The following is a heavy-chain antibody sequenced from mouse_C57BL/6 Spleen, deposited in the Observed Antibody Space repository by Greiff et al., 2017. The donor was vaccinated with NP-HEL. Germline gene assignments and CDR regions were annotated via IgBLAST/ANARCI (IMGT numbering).Heavy chain of an antibody. V-gene: IGHV1-52*01. Sequence: QVQLKQPGAELVRPGSSVKLSCKASGYTFTSYWMHWVKQRPIQGLEWIGNIDPSDSETHYNQKFKDKATLTVDKSSSTAYMQLSSLTSEDSAVYYCARRGYYSNNYFDYWGQGTTLTVSS. J-gene: IGHJ2*01. CDR2: IDPSDSET. D-gene: IGHD2-5*01. CDR1: GYTFTSYW. CDR3: ARRGYYSNNYFDY.